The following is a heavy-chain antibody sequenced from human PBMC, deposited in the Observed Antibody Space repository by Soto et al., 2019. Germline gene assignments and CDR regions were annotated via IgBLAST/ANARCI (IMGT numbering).Heavy chain of an antibody. CDR1: GGSISSYY. V-gene: IGHV4-59*08. CDR3: ARRSGYDFYWFDP. Sequence: SETLSLTCTVSGGSISSYYWSWIRQPPGKGLEWIGYIYYSGSTNYNPSLKSRVTISVDTSKNQFSLKLSSVTAADTAVYYCARRSGYDFYWFDPWGQGTLVTVSS. CDR2: IYYSGST. D-gene: IGHD5-12*01. J-gene: IGHJ5*02.